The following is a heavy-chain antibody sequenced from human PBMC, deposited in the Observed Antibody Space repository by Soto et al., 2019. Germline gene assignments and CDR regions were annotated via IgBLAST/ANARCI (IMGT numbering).Heavy chain of an antibody. Sequence: QVQLVQSGAEVKKPGSSVKVSCKASGGTFSSYTISWVRQAPGQGLEWMGRIIPILGIANYAQKFQGRVTNTADKSTSTAYMELSRLRSEDTAVYYCARDPSMTTVVTSNYWGQGTLVTVSS. CDR1: GGTFSSYT. V-gene: IGHV1-69*08. CDR3: ARDPSMTTVVTSNY. J-gene: IGHJ4*02. D-gene: IGHD4-17*01. CDR2: IIPILGIA.